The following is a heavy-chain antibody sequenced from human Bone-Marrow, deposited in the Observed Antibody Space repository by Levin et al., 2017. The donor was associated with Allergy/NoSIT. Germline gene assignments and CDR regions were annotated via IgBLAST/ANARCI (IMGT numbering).Heavy chain of an antibody. CDR1: GFTFSWAW. J-gene: IGHJ5*02. V-gene: IGHV3-74*01. CDR2: IDTAGRRR. D-gene: IGHD5-12*01. CDR3: ASDSGGSKYAPFDL. Sequence: GESLKISCAASGFTFSWAWMHWVRQVPGKGLIWVSRIDTAGRRRYYDDSVEGRFSISRDNTNKMVFLQMTSLRAEDTAVYYCASDSGGSKYAPFDLWGQGTLVTVSS.